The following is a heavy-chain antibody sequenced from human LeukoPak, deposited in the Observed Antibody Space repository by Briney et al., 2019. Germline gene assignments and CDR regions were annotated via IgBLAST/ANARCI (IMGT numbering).Heavy chain of an antibody. J-gene: IGHJ6*03. Sequence: PSETLSLTCTVSGGSISSYYWSWIRQPPGKGLEWIGYIYYSGSTNYNPSLKSRVTISVDTSKNQFSLKLSSVTAADTAVYYCARGRLSPLMDVWGKGTTVTVSS. CDR1: GGSISSYY. CDR3: ARGRLSPLMDV. CDR2: IYYSGST. V-gene: IGHV4-59*01.